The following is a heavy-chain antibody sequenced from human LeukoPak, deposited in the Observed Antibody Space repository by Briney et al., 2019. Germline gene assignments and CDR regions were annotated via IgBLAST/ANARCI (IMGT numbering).Heavy chain of an antibody. CDR1: GFTFSNAL. D-gene: IGHD3-22*01. V-gene: IGHV3-15*01. Sequence: GGSLRLSCAASGFTFSNALMSWVRQAPGKGLEWVGRIKSKTDGGTTDYAAPVKGRFTISRDDSKNTLYLQMNSLKTEDTAVYYCTTDPEAYYYDSSGYQTTGYFDYWGQGTLVTVSS. J-gene: IGHJ4*02. CDR3: TTDPEAYYYDSSGYQTTGYFDY. CDR2: IKSKTDGGTT.